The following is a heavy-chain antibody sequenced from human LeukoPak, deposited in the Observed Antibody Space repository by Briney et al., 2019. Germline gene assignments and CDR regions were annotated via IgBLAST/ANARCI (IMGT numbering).Heavy chain of an antibody. CDR2: INPNSGGT. CDR3: ARAHYYYDSSGYYFFDY. V-gene: IGHV1-2*02. Sequence: SVKVSCKASGYTFTGYYMHWVRQASGQGLEWMGWINPNSGGTNFAQKFQGRVTMTRDTSISTAYMELSRLRSDDTAMYYCARAHYYYDSSGYYFFDYWGQGTLVTVSS. J-gene: IGHJ4*02. CDR1: GYTFTGYY. D-gene: IGHD3-22*01.